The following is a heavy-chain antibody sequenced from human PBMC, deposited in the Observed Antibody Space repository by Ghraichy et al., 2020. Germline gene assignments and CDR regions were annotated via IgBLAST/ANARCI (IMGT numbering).Heavy chain of an antibody. CDR2: FDSEDGET. J-gene: IGHJ4*02. V-gene: IGHV1-24*01. CDR3: ATDWGGDHCSGGSCYSRGY. Sequence: ASVKVSCKVSGYTLTELSMHWVRQAPGKGLEWMGGFDSEDGETIYAQKFQGRVTMTEDTSTDTAYMELSSLRSEDTAVYYCATDWGGDHCSGGSCYSRGYWGQGTLVTVSS. CDR1: GYTLTELS. D-gene: IGHD2-15*01.